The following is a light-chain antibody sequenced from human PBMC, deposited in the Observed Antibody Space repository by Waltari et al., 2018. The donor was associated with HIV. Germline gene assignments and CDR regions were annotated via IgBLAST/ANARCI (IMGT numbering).Light chain of an antibody. CDR1: QGIGSS. V-gene: IGKV1-13*02. Sequence: AIQLTQPPSSLSASVGDRVTISCRASQGIGSSLVWYQQKSGNSPKLLIYDASSLESGVPSRFSGSGSGTDFTLTISSLQPEDFATYYCQQFKSYPITFGQGTRLEIK. CDR3: QQFKSYPIT. CDR2: DAS. J-gene: IGKJ5*01.